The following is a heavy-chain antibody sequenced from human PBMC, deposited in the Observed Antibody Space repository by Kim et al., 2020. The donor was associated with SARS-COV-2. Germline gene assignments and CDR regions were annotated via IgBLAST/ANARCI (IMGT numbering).Heavy chain of an antibody. CDR3: ARGSLYSGSYRGYYYYYGMDV. D-gene: IGHD1-26*01. CDR1: GYTFTGYY. V-gene: IGHV1-2*06. Sequence: ASVKVSCKASGYTFTGYYMHWVRQAPGQGLEWMGRINPNSGGTNYAQKFQGRVTMTRDTSISTAYMELSRLRSDDTAVYYCARGSLYSGSYRGYYYYYGMDVWGQGTTVTVSS. J-gene: IGHJ6*02. CDR2: INPNSGGT.